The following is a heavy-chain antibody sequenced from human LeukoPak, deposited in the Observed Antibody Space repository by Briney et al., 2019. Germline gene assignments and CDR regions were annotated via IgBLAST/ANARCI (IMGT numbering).Heavy chain of an antibody. D-gene: IGHD6-19*01. V-gene: IGHV3-23*01. CDR2: ISGSGGSI. Sequence: GGSLRLSCAASGITVTSYVMSWVRQAPGKGLEWVSAISGSGGSIYYADSVKGRFTISRDNSKNTLYLQMNSLRAEDTAVYYCAKVKQWLANWFDPWGQGTLVTVSS. CDR1: GITVTSYV. CDR3: AKVKQWLANWFDP. J-gene: IGHJ5*02.